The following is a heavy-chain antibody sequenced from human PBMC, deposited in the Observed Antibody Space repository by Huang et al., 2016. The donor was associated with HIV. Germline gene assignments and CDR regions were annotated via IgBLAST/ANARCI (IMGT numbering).Heavy chain of an antibody. CDR3: ASGASYEIWTPYYSGWHYSMDV. D-gene: IGHD3-9*01. CDR1: GGSFKISG. J-gene: IGHJ6*03. V-gene: IGHV1-69*13. CDR2: ILRMLWGA. Sequence: QVHLVQSGAEVKKPGSSVRVSCTASGGSFKISGISWVRQAPGQGLEWLGGILRMLWGANYAQKMSDRVTITAGESTTTVYMDLTSLRPEDTAVYYCASGASYEIWTPYYSGWHYSMDVWGEGTTVTVSS.